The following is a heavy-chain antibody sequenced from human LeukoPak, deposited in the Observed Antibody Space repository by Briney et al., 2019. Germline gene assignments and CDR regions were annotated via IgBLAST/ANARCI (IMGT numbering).Heavy chain of an antibody. V-gene: IGHV1-18*01. J-gene: IGHJ4*02. Sequence: VRQAPGQGREWMGWISAYNGNTNYAQKLQGRVTMTTDTSTSTAYMELRSLRSDDTAVYYCARGLPYYYDSSGSRFDDWGQGTLVTVSS. D-gene: IGHD3-22*01. CDR3: ARGLPYYYDSSGSRFDD. CDR2: ISAYNGNT.